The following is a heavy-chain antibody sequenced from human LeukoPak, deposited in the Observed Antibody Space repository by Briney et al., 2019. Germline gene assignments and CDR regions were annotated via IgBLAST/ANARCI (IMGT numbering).Heavy chain of an antibody. CDR2: LRGNGGST. D-gene: IGHD6-13*01. CDR1: GFTFSSYA. J-gene: IGHJ3*02. V-gene: IGHV3-23*01. Sequence: GGSLRLSCAASGFTFSSYAMSWVRQAPGKGVEWGSSLRGNGGSTEYVDSVRGRFVISRDNSRNTLYLQMNSLRAEDTAVYYCAKSVTAAGTYAFDIWGQGTVVTVSS. CDR3: AKSVTAAGTYAFDI.